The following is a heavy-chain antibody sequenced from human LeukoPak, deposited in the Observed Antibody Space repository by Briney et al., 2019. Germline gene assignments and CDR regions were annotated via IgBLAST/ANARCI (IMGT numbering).Heavy chain of an antibody. V-gene: IGHV3-64*01. CDR3: ARAPDYGGNLGAFDI. D-gene: IGHD4-23*01. J-gene: IGHJ3*02. CDR2: ISSNGGST. CDR1: GFTFSSYA. Sequence: GGSLGLSCAASGFTFSSYAMHWVRQAPGKGLEYVSAISSNGGSTYYANSVKGRFTISRDNSKNTLYLQMGSLRAEDMAVYYCARAPDYGGNLGAFDIWGQGTMVTVSS.